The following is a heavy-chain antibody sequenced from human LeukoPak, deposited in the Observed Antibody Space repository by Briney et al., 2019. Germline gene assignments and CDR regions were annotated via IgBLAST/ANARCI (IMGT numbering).Heavy chain of an antibody. CDR2: INPSGGST. J-gene: IGHJ4*02. D-gene: IGHD6-13*01. CDR3: ARDNSKFWDSSCWPEGYFDY. Sequence: ASVKVSCKASGYTFTSYYMHWVRQAPGQGLEWMGIINPSGGSTSYAQKFQGSVTMTRDTSTSTVYMELSSLRSEDTAVYYCARDNSKFWDSSCWPEGYFDYWGQGTLVTVSS. V-gene: IGHV1-46*01. CDR1: GYTFTSYY.